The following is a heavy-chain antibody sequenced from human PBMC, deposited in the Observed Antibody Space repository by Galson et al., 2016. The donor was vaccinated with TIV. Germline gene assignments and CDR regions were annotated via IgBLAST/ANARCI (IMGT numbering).Heavy chain of an antibody. D-gene: IGHD2-15*01. V-gene: IGHV3-23*01. CDR1: GFTVSNNY. CDR2: FSGSPATT. CDR3: AKGTLATCSGVRCYYFDS. Sequence: SLRLSCAASGFTVSNNYMSWVRRTPGKGLEWVSTFSGSPATTYYADSVKGRFTISRDNSKNTLYLQMNSLRAEDTAQYYCAKGTLATCSGVRCYYFDSWGQGTLVTVSS. J-gene: IGHJ4*02.